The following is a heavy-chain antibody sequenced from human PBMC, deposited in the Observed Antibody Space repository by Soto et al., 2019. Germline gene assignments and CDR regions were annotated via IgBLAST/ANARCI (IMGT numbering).Heavy chain of an antibody. Sequence: VKVSCKASGGTFSSYASSWLRQAPGQGLEWMGGIIPIFGTGNYAQKFQGRVTITADESTSTAYMELSSLRSEDTAVYYCARGGVDTAMPHYYYYYGMDVWGQGTTVTVSS. V-gene: IGHV1-69*13. CDR2: IIPIFGTG. CDR1: GGTFSSYA. CDR3: ARGGVDTAMPHYYYYYGMDV. D-gene: IGHD5-18*01. J-gene: IGHJ6*02.